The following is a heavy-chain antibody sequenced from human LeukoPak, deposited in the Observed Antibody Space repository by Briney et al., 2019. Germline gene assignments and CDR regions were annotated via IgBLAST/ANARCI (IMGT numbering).Heavy chain of an antibody. CDR3: ARGDDFSGDH. V-gene: IGHV3-7*04. CDR1: GFTFSNFW. Sequence: GGSLRLSCAVSGFTFSNFWMSWVRQAPGRGLEWVANIPPEGNEKYHVESVKGRFIISRDNTKNLLFLQMNGLRVEDTAVYYCARGDDFSGDHWGQGTLVTVSS. J-gene: IGHJ4*02. CDR2: IPPEGNEK. D-gene: IGHD1-1*01.